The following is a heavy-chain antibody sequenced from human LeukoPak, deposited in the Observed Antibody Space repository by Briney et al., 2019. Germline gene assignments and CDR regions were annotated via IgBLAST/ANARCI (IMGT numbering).Heavy chain of an antibody. CDR2: ISSSGSTI. CDR3: AQIYTYGSSQFDY. V-gene: IGHV3-48*03. Sequence: GGSLRLSCAASGFTFSNYEVNWVRQAPGKGLEWVSYISSSGSTIYYADSVKGRFTISRDNAKNSLYLQMNSLRAEDTAVYYCAQIYTYGSSQFDYWGQGTLVTVSS. J-gene: IGHJ4*02. D-gene: IGHD5-18*01. CDR1: GFTFSNYE.